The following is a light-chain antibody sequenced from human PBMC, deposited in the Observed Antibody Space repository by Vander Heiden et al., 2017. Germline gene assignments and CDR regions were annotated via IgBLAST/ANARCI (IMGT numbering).Light chain of an antibody. Sequence: EIVLTQSPGTLSLSPGERATISCRASQSINSIYLAWYQQKPGQAPRLLIYGASSRATGIPDRFRGSGSGTDFTLTISRLEPEDFAVYYCRQYGSSLYTFGQGTKLEIK. CDR2: GAS. V-gene: IGKV3-20*01. CDR3: RQYGSSLYT. CDR1: QSINSIY. J-gene: IGKJ2*01.